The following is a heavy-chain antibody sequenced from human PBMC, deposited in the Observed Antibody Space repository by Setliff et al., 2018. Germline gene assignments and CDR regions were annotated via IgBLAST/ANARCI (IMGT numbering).Heavy chain of an antibody. CDR1: GYTFTSYG. V-gene: IGHV1-18*01. D-gene: IGHD2-2*01. Sequence: ASVKVSCKSSGYTFTSYGINWVRQAPGQGLEWMGWINAYAQKFLGRVTMTIDTLTSTAYMELRSLRSDDTAVYYCARGPLDFVVTPAAAKFDDWGQGTLVTVSS. J-gene: IGHJ4*02. CDR2: INA. CDR3: ARGPLDFVVTPAAAKFDD.